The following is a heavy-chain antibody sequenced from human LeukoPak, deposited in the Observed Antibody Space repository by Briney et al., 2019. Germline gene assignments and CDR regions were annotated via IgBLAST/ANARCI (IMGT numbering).Heavy chain of an antibody. Sequence: GGSLRLSCAASGFTFDDYAMHWVRQAPGKGLEWVSGISWNSGNIGYADSVKGRFTISRDNAKNSLYLQMNSLRAEDTAVYYCARGSRFGVVERDAFDIWGQGTMVTVSS. D-gene: IGHD3-3*01. CDR1: GFTFDDYA. CDR3: ARGSRFGVVERDAFDI. CDR2: ISWNSGNI. J-gene: IGHJ3*02. V-gene: IGHV3-9*01.